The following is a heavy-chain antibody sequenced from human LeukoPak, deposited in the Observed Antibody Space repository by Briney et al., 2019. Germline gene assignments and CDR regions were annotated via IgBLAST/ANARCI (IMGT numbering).Heavy chain of an antibody. CDR3: ARVYDFWSGYRIVFDY. D-gene: IGHD3-3*01. V-gene: IGHV4-39*07. CDR2: IYYSGST. Sequence: PSETLSLTCTVSGGSISSSSYYWGWIRQPPGKGLEWIGSIYYSGSTYYNPSLKSRVTISVDTSKNQFSLKLSSVTAADTAVYYCARVYDFWSGYRIVFDYWGQGTLVTVSS. J-gene: IGHJ4*02. CDR1: GGSISSSSYY.